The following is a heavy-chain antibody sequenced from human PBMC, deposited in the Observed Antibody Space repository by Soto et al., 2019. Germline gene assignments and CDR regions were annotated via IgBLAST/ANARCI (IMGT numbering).Heavy chain of an antibody. V-gene: IGHV1-18*01. CDR1: GYTFSNYG. CDR3: VKDRDSNSWPSRDV. D-gene: IGHD3-22*01. J-gene: IGHJ6*02. Sequence: ASVKVSCKASGYTFSNYGISWVRQAPGQGLEWMGWISGYNGNTNYAQKLQDRITMTTDIPTSTAYMEVRSLRSDDTAVYYCVKDRDSNSWPSRDVWGPGTTVTVSS. CDR2: ISGYNGNT.